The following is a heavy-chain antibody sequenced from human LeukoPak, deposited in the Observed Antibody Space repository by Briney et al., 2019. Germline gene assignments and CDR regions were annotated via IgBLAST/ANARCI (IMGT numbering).Heavy chain of an antibody. CDR2: INPNSGGT. Sequence: ASVKVSCKASGYTFTGYYMHWVRQAPGQGLEWMGWINPNSGGTNYAQKFQGRVTMTRDTSISTAYMELRSLTSDDTAVYYCARGMAARYYFDYWGQGTLVTVSS. J-gene: IGHJ4*02. D-gene: IGHD6-13*01. CDR3: ARGMAARYYFDY. CDR1: GYTFTGYY. V-gene: IGHV1-2*02.